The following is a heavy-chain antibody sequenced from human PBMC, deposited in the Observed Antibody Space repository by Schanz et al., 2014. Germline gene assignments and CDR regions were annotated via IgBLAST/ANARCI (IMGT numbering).Heavy chain of an antibody. CDR2: FWNNGVTK. D-gene: IGHD4-17*01. Sequence: QAQLMESGGGVVQPGTSLILSCSVSGFSLNTYGIHWFRQPAGKGLEWVAVFWNNGVTKYYADSVRGRFTISRDRFQNTLYLRMSSLRAEDTAVYYCARPRCDYGEVDYWGQGTLVNVSS. V-gene: IGHV3-33*01. CDR1: GFSLNTYG. CDR3: ARPRCDYGEVDY. J-gene: IGHJ4*02.